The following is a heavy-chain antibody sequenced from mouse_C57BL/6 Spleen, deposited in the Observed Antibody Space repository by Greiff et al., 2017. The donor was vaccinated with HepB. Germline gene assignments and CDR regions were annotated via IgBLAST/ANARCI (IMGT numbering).Heavy chain of an antibody. CDR3: ARAVTTVVAPIGMDY. V-gene: IGHV1-52*01. J-gene: IGHJ4*01. CDR1: GYTFTSYW. D-gene: IGHD1-1*01. CDR2: IDPSDSET. Sequence: QVQLQQPGAELVRPGSSVKLSCKASGYTFTSYWMHWVKQRPIQGLEWIGNIDPSDSETHYNQKFKDKATLTVDKSSSTAYMQLSSLTSEDSAVYYCARAVTTVVAPIGMDYWGQGTSVTVSS.